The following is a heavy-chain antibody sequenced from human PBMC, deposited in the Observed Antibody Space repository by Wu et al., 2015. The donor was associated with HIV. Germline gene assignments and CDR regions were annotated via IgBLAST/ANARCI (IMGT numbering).Heavy chain of an antibody. V-gene: IGHV1-69*05. CDR1: GGTFSNYA. D-gene: IGHD6-19*01. CDR3: ARRLVLAGSPXDI. Sequence: QVQLVQSGAEVKKPGSSVKVSCKASGGTFSNYAISWVRQAPGQGLEWMGGITPIFTTAKYAQKFQGRVTITRDESTTTAYMELSSLRSEDTAVYYCARRLVLAGSPXDIVGPRDNGHVSS. CDR2: ITPIFTTA. J-gene: IGHJ3*02.